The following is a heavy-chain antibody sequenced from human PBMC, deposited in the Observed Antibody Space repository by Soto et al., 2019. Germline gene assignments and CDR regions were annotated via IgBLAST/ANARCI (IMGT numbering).Heavy chain of an antibody. CDR2: IGASSSTI. D-gene: IGHD2-21*02. J-gene: IGHJ4*01. CDR3: ASRLAYCAGDCY. Sequence: EVNLVESGGGLVQPGGSVRLSCEASGFSFSRYSMLWVRQAPGKGLEWVSYIGASSSTIYYADSVKGRFTTSRDNAENTLYLQMNSLRDEDTAVYYCASRLAYCAGDCYWGHGTLVTVSS. CDR1: GFSFSRYS. V-gene: IGHV3-48*02.